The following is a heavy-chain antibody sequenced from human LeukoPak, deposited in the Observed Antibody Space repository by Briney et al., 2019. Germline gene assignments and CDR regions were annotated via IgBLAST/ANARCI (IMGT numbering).Heavy chain of an antibody. CDR2: IYYSGST. D-gene: IGHD3-10*01. CDR1: GGSISSYY. J-gene: IGHJ4*02. Sequence: PSETLSLTCTVSGGSISSYYWSWIRQPPGKGLEWIGYIYYSGSTNYNPSLKSRVTISVDTSKNQFSLKLSSVTAADTAVYYCASWFRRYFDYWGQGTLVTVSS. CDR3: ASWFRRYFDY. V-gene: IGHV4-59*08.